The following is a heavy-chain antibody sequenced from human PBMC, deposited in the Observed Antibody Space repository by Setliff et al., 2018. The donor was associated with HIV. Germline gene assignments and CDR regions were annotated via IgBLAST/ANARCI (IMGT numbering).Heavy chain of an antibody. CDR3: ARVGTSGFRSDFHFDY. J-gene: IGHJ4*02. CDR2: ISADSGNT. Sequence: ASVKVSCKASGYNFTNYGITWVRQAPGQGLEWMGWISADSGNTKYAQNVQGRVTMTTDTSASTAYMEVRRLRSDDTAVHYCARVGTSGFRSDFHFDYWGQGTLVTVSS. V-gene: IGHV1-18*04. D-gene: IGHD2-8*01. CDR1: GYNFTNYG.